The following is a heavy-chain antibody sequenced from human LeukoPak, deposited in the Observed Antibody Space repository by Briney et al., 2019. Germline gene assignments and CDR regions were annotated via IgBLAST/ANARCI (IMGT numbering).Heavy chain of an antibody. Sequence: GGSLRLSCAASGFTFSSYSMNWVRQAPGKGLEWVSSISSSSSYIYHADSVKGRFTISRDNAKNSLYLQMNSLRAEDTAVYYCARARGYSYGYSDYWGQGTLVTVSS. V-gene: IGHV3-21*01. J-gene: IGHJ4*02. CDR1: GFTFSSYS. CDR2: ISSSSSYI. D-gene: IGHD5-18*01. CDR3: ARARGYSYGYSDY.